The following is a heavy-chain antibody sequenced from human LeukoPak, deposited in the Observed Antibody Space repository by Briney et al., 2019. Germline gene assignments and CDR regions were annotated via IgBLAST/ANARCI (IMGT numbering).Heavy chain of an antibody. CDR3: ARGYCSSATCRHFDY. D-gene: IGHD2-2*01. Sequence: ASVKVSCKASGYAFTNYAISWVRQAPGQGLEWMGCISVYNGSTNYAQKLQGRVTMTADTSTTTAYMELRSLRSDDTAVYYCARGYCSSATCRHFDYWGQGALVTVSS. CDR2: ISVYNGST. J-gene: IGHJ4*02. CDR1: GYAFTNYA. V-gene: IGHV1-18*01.